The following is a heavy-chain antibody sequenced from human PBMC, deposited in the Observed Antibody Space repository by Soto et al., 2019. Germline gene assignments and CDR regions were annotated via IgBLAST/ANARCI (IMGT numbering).Heavy chain of an antibody. CDR1: GYTFTSYY. J-gene: IGHJ4*02. CDR3: ARDPRYSGYDSSGWFPADY. D-gene: IGHD5-12*01. CDR2: INPSGGST. V-gene: IGHV1-46*01. Sequence: GASVKVSCKASGYTFTSYYMHWVRQAPGQGLEWMGIINPSGGSTSYAQKFQGRVTMTRDTSTSTVYMELSSLRSEDTAVYYCARDPRYSGYDSSGWFPADYWGQGTLVTAPQ.